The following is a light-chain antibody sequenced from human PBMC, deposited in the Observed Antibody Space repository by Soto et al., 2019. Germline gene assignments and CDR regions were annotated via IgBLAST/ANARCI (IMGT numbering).Light chain of an antibody. V-gene: IGKV1-39*01. CDR1: QSITRD. CDR2: AAT. CDR3: QQSFLNPWT. Sequence: DIQMTQSPSSLSASIGDRVTITCRASQSITRDLSWYQHKPGEAPKLLIYAATGLHSGVPSRFSGSGSGTDFTLTINNLQPEDYATYYCQQSFLNPWTFGQGTEVGVK. J-gene: IGKJ1*01.